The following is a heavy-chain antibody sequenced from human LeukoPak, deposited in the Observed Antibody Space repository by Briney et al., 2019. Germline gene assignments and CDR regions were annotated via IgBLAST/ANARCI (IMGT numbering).Heavy chain of an antibody. CDR1: GFTFSSYG. CDR3: AKDGXXXFFDY. Sequence: GRSLRLSCAASGFTFSSYGMHWVRQAPGKGLEWVAVISYDGNNEFYADSVKGRFTISRDNSKNTLYLQMSSLRAEDTALYYCAKDGXXXFFDYWGQGXLVTVS. J-gene: IGHJ4*02. V-gene: IGHV3-30*18. CDR2: ISYDGNNE.